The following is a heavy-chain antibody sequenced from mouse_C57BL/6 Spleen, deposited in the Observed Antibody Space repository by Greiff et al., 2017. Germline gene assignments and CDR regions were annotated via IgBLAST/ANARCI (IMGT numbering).Heavy chain of an antibody. V-gene: IGHV1-59*01. D-gene: IGHD2-3*01. CDR3: ARGGDDGYLAWFAY. CDR1: GYTFTSYW. J-gene: IGHJ3*01. Sequence: QVQLQQPGAELVRPGTSVKLSCKASGYTFTSYWMHWVKQRPGQGLEWIGVIDPSDSYTNYNQKFKGKATLTVDTSSSTAYMQLSSLTSEDSAVYYCARGGDDGYLAWFAYWGQGTLVTVSA. CDR2: IDPSDSYT.